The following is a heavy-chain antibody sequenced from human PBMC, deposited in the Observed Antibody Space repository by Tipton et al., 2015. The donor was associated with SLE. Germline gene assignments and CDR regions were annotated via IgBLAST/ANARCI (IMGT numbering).Heavy chain of an antibody. V-gene: IGHV3-23*01. J-gene: IGHJ4*02. Sequence: SLRLSCSASGFTFSNYAMGRVRQAPGKGLGWVSAITGSGDRTYYIDSVKGRFTISRDNSKNSLYLQMNGLRAEDTAVYYCARSPVDYWNGYSVWGQGTLVAVSS. D-gene: IGHD3-3*01. CDR1: GFTFSNYA. CDR3: ARSPVDYWNGYSV. CDR2: ITGSGDRT.